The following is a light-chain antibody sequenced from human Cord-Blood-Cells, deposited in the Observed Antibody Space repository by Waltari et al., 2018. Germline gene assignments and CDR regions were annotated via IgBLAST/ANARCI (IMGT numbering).Light chain of an antibody. CDR1: SSDVGGYNY. Sequence: QSALTQPPSASGSPGQSVTIYCTGTSSDVGGYNYVSWSQQHPGKAPKRRIYEVSKRPSGVPVRFSGAKSRNTASLTVSGLQAEDEADYYCSSYAGSNNLVFGGGTNLTVL. CDR2: EVS. V-gene: IGLV2-8*01. CDR3: SSYAGSNNLV. J-gene: IGLJ3*02.